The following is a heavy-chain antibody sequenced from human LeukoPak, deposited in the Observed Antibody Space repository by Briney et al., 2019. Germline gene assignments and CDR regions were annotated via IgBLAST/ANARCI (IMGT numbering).Heavy chain of an antibody. Sequence: GGSLRLSCAASGFTFSDYSLNWVRQAPGKGLEWVSAISRGGTFKYYADVVKGRFTISRDGASNSLFLQLNSLRAEDTAVYYCARDLRRDDSNSWDYWGQEPRSPSPQ. D-gene: IGHD5-24*01. CDR2: ISRGGTFK. CDR3: ARDLRRDDSNSWDY. J-gene: IGHJ4*01. CDR1: GFTFSDYS. V-gene: IGHV3-21*01.